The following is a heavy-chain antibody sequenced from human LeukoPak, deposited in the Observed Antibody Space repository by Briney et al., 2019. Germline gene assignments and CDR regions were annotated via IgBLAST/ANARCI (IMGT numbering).Heavy chain of an antibody. Sequence: SETLSLTCTISGYSISSGYYWGCIRQPPGKGLEWIGSIYHSGSTYYNPSLKSRVTISVDTSKNQFSLKLSSVTAADTAVYYCATLGVGSGFDYWGQGTMVTVSS. CDR2: IYHSGST. CDR1: GYSISSGYY. J-gene: IGHJ4*03. CDR3: ATLGVGSGFDY. V-gene: IGHV4-38-2*02. D-gene: IGHD3-10*01.